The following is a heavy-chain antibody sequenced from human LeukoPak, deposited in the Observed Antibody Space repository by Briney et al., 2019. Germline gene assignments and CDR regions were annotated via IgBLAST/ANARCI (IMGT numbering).Heavy chain of an antibody. CDR3: ARVFYGSGSYFSTPFDY. V-gene: IGHV3-21*01. J-gene: IGHJ4*02. Sequence: GGSLRLSCAAPGFTFSSYSMNWVRQAPGKGLEWVSSISSSSSYIYYADSVKGRFTISRDNAKNSLYLQMNSLRAEDTAVYYCARVFYGSGSYFSTPFDYWGQGTLVTVSS. CDR2: ISSSSSYI. CDR1: GFTFSSYS. D-gene: IGHD3-10*01.